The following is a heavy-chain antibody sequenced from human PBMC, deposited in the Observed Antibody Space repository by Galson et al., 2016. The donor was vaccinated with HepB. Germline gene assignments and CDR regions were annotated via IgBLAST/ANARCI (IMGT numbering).Heavy chain of an antibody. CDR2: FSPSDGST. D-gene: IGHD4-17*01. CDR1: GNTSTTYF. CDR3: ARDPDDYGDYCFDY. V-gene: IGHV1-46*01. Sequence: SVKVSCKASGNTSTTYFIHWVRQAPGQGLEWMGMFSPSDGSTNYAQKFQGRNTMTRDTSTSTVYMELSSLRYEDTAVYCCARDPDDYGDYCFDYWGQGTLVTVSS. J-gene: IGHJ4*02.